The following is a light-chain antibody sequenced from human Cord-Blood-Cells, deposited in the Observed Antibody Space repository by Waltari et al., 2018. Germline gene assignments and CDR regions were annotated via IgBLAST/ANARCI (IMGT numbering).Light chain of an antibody. CDR1: SSDVGSYNL. V-gene: IGLV2-23*01. Sequence: QSALTQPASVSGSPGQSITISCTGPSSDVGSYNLVSWYQQHPGKAPKLRIYEGSKRPSGVSNRFSGSKSGNTASLTISGLQAEDEADYYCCSYAGSSTFYVFGTGTKVTVL. CDR2: EGS. J-gene: IGLJ1*01. CDR3: CSYAGSSTFYV.